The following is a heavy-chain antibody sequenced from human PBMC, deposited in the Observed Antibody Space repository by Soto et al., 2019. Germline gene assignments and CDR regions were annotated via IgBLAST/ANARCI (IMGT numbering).Heavy chain of an antibody. Sequence: EVQLLESGGGLVQPGGSLRLSCAASGFTFSSYAMSWVRQAPGKGLEWVSAISGSGGSTYYADSVKGRFTISRDNSKNTLYLQMNSLRAEDTAVDYCAKDSSLFGIAYDYWGQGTLVTVSS. V-gene: IGHV3-23*01. D-gene: IGHD6-13*01. CDR2: ISGSGGST. J-gene: IGHJ4*02. CDR3: AKDSSLFGIAYDY. CDR1: GFTFSSYA.